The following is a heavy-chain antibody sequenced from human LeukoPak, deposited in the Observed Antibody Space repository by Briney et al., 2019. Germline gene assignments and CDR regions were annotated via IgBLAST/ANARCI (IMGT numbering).Heavy chain of an antibody. Sequence: GGSLRLSCAASGFTFRSYWMHWVRQVSGKGLGWVSRINSDGSSTSYADSVKGRFTISRDNAKNTLYLQMNSLRAEDTAVYYCARLSGYAAFDYWGQGTLGTVSS. J-gene: IGHJ4*02. CDR2: INSDGSST. D-gene: IGHD5-12*01. CDR3: ARLSGYAAFDY. CDR1: GFTFRSYW. V-gene: IGHV3-74*01.